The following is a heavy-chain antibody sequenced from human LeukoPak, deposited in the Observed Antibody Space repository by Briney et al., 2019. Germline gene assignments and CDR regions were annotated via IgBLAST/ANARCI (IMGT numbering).Heavy chain of an antibody. CDR1: GDSITSGNYY. D-gene: IGHD5-18*01. J-gene: IGHJ6*03. Sequence: SETLSLTCIVSGDSITSGNYYWSWIRQPAGKGLEWIGRIYADGTNYNPSLKSRVTISIDTSKNQFSLEMTSVTAADTAVYYCARAREDTATTNGYFYYYYYYMDVWGKGTTVTVSS. CDR3: ARAREDTATTNGYFYYYYYYMDV. V-gene: IGHV4-61*02. CDR2: IYADGT.